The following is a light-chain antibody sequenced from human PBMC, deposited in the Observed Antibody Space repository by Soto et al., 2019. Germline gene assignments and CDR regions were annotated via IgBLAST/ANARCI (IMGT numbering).Light chain of an antibody. CDR3: QQYGSSPWT. CDR1: QSVSSSY. Sequence: EIVLTQSPGTLSSSPGERATLSCRASQSVSSSYLAWYQQKPGQAPRPLIYGASSRAIGIPDRFSGSGSGTDFTLTISRLEPEDFAVYYCQQYGSSPWTFGQGTKV. CDR2: GAS. V-gene: IGKV3-20*01. J-gene: IGKJ1*01.